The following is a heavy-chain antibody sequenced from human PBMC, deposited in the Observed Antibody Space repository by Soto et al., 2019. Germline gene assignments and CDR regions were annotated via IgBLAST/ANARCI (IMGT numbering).Heavy chain of an antibody. Sequence: PSQTLSLTCAISGDSVSSNSAAWNWIRQSPSRGLEWLGRTYYRSKWYNDYAVSVKGRITINPDTSKNQFSLQLNSVTPEDTAVYYCARIWEESSGWTYYYYGMDVWGQGTTVTVSS. J-gene: IGHJ6*02. D-gene: IGHD6-19*01. CDR1: GDSVSSNSAA. V-gene: IGHV6-1*01. CDR3: ARIWEESSGWTYYYYGMDV. CDR2: TYYRSKWYN.